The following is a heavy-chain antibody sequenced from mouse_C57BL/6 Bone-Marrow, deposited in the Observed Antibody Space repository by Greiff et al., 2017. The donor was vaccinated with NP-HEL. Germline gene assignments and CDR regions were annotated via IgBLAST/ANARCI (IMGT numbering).Heavy chain of an antibody. D-gene: IGHD1-1*01. CDR2: ISDGGSYT. V-gene: IGHV5-4*03. CDR3: ARKNYYGSSYSYFDV. CDR1: GFTFSSYA. J-gene: IGHJ1*03. Sequence: VKLVESGGGLVKPGGSLKLSCAASGFTFSSYAMSWVRQTPEKRLEWVATISDGGSYTYYPDNVKGRFTISRDNAKNNLYLQMSHLKSEDTAMYYCARKNYYGSSYSYFDVWGTGTTVTVSS.